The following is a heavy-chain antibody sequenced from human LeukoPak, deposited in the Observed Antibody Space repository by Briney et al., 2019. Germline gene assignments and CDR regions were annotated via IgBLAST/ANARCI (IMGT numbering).Heavy chain of an antibody. J-gene: IGHJ6*02. CDR3: ARDGTYYDFWSGEYGMDV. Sequence: GGSLRLSCAASGFTFSSYWMHWVRQAPGKGLVWVSRINCDGSSTSYADSVKGRFTISRDNAKNTLYLQMNSLRAEDTAVYYCARDGTYYDFWSGEYGMDVWGQGTTVTVSS. CDR1: GFTFSSYW. CDR2: INCDGSST. V-gene: IGHV3-74*01. D-gene: IGHD3-3*01.